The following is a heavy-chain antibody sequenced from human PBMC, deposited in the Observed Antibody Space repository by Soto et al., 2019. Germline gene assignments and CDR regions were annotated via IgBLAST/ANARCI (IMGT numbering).Heavy chain of an antibody. J-gene: IGHJ4*02. D-gene: IGHD4-17*01. CDR1: GGSVSSSTYY. CDR2: IYYSGNT. Sequence: SETLSLTYTVSGGSVSSSTYYWGWIRQPPGKGLEWIGSIYYSGNTYYNPPLKGRVAISVDTSKNQFSLKLSSVTAADTAVYYCATAYGGNYYYFDYWGQGTLVIVSS. V-gene: IGHV4-39*01. CDR3: ATAYGGNYYYFDY.